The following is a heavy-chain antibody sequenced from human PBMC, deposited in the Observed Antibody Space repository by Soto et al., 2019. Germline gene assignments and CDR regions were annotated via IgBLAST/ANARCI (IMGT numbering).Heavy chain of an antibody. J-gene: IGHJ5*02. Sequence: ASVKVSCKASGYTFTSYDINWVRQATGQGLEWMGWMNPNSGNTGYAQKFQGRVTMTRNTSISTAYMELSSLRSEDTAVYYCARASYHVMVRAYRETWFDPWGQGTLVTVSS. D-gene: IGHD3-10*01. CDR2: MNPNSGNT. CDR1: GYTFTSYD. V-gene: IGHV1-8*01. CDR3: ARASYHVMVRAYRETWFDP.